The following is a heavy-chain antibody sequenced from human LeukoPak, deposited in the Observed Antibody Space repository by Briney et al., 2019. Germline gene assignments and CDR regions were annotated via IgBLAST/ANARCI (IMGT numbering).Heavy chain of an antibody. Sequence: SVKVSCKASGGTFSSYTISWVRQAPGQGLEWMGRIIPILGIANYPQKFQGRVTITADKSTSTASMELSSLRSEDTAVYYCARGLPVGWVVVPAASDDYWGQGTLVTVSS. CDR1: GGTFSSYT. CDR2: IIPILGIA. J-gene: IGHJ4*02. CDR3: ARGLPVGWVVVPAASDDY. D-gene: IGHD2-2*01. V-gene: IGHV1-69*02.